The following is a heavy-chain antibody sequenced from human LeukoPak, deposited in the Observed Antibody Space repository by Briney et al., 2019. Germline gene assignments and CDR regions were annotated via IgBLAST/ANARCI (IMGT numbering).Heavy chain of an antibody. D-gene: IGHD6-19*01. CDR3: ARVRFLSGWYDLDY. CDR2: ISAYNGNT. CDR1: GYMFTSYG. J-gene: IGHJ4*02. V-gene: IGHV1-18*01. Sequence: ASVKVSCKAPGYMFTSYGIGWVRQAPGQGHEWMGWISAYNGNTQYTPKFQDRVTLTTDTFTSTSYMELRSLRSDDTAVYYCARVRFLSGWYDLDYWGQGTLVTVSS.